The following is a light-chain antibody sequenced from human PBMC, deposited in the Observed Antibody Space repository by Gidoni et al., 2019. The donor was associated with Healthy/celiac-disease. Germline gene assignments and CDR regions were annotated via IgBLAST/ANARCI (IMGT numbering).Light chain of an antibody. CDR2: DAS. CDR1: QSISSW. J-gene: IGKJ1*01. V-gene: IGKV1-5*01. Sequence: DIQMTPSPSTLSASVGDSVTITCRASQSISSWLAWYQQKPGKAPKLLIYDASSLESGVPSRFSGSGSGTEFTLTISSLQPDDFATYYCQQYNSYSQTFGQGTKVEIK. CDR3: QQYNSYSQT.